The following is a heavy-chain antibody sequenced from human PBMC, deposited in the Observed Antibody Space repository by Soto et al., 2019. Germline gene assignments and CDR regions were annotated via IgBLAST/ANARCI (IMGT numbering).Heavy chain of an antibody. D-gene: IGHD3-3*01. Sequence: GGSLRLSCAASGFTFSSYAMHWVRQAPGKGLEWVAVISYDGSNKYYADSVKCRFTISRDNSKNTLYLQMNSLRAEDTAVYYCARDLLLYDFWSGYPMDVWGQGTTVTVSS. CDR1: GFTFSSYA. CDR3: ARDLLLYDFWSGYPMDV. V-gene: IGHV3-30-3*01. J-gene: IGHJ6*02. CDR2: ISYDGSNK.